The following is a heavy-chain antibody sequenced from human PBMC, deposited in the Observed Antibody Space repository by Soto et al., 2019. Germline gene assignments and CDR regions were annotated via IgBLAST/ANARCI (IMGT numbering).Heavy chain of an antibody. D-gene: IGHD6-19*01. J-gene: IGHJ4*02. Sequence: GGSLRLSCAASGFTFSGSAMHWVRQASGKGLEWVGRIRSKANSYATAYAASVKGRFTISRDDSKNTAYLQMNSLKTEDTAVYYCTRHGDSSGWYGGYWGQGTLVTVSS. V-gene: IGHV3-73*01. CDR3: TRHGDSSGWYGGY. CDR2: IRSKANSYAT. CDR1: GFTFSGSA.